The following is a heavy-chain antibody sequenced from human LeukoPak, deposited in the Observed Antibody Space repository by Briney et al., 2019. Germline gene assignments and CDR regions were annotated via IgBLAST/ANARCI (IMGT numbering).Heavy chain of an antibody. D-gene: IGHD3-3*01. Sequence: SETLSLTCTVSGGSISNYYWSWIRQPPGKGLEWIGYIYYSGSTNYNPSLKSRVTISVDTSKNQFSLKLSSVTAADTAVYYCARRITIFGVGRSFWDYWGQGTLVTVSS. CDR3: ARRITIFGVGRSFWDY. CDR2: IYYSGST. J-gene: IGHJ4*02. V-gene: IGHV4-59*12. CDR1: GGSISNYY.